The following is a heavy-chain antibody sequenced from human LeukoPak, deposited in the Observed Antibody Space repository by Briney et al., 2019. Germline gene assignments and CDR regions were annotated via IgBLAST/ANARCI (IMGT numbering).Heavy chain of an antibody. Sequence: SETLSLTCAVYGGSFSGYYWSWTRQPPGKGLEWIGEINHSGSTNYNPSLKSRVTISVDTSKNQFSLKLSSVTAADTAVYYCARGSIAVAGGFDYWGQGTLVTVSS. J-gene: IGHJ4*02. CDR1: GGSFSGYY. V-gene: IGHV4-34*01. D-gene: IGHD6-19*01. CDR2: INHSGST. CDR3: ARGSIAVAGGFDY.